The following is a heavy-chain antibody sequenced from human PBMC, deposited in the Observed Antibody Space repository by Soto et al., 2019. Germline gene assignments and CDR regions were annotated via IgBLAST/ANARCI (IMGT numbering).Heavy chain of an antibody. Sequence: SETLSLTCTVSDGSISTYYWSWIRQPAGKELEWIGHVFTSGTTNYTPSLKSRVSMSLDTAKNQFSLKLRSVTAADTAVYYCARDYKRENCGSVRCNSLDVWGQGTTVTAP. V-gene: IGHV4-4*07. CDR3: ARDYKRENCGSVRCNSLDV. J-gene: IGHJ6*02. CDR2: VFTSGTT. CDR1: DGSISTYY. D-gene: IGHD2-21*01.